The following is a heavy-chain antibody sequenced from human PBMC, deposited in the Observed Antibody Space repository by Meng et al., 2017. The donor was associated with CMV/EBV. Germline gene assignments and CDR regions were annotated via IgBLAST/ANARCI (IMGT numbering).Heavy chain of an antibody. Sequence: SVKVSCKASGGTFSSYAISWVRQAPGQGLEWMGGIIPILGIANYAQKFQGRVTITTDKSTSTAYMELSSLRSEDTAVYYCARDAQQLGHDYWGQGTLVTVSS. CDR2: IIPILGIA. V-gene: IGHV1-69*10. D-gene: IGHD6-13*01. CDR1: GGTFSSYA. J-gene: IGHJ4*02. CDR3: ARDAQQLGHDY.